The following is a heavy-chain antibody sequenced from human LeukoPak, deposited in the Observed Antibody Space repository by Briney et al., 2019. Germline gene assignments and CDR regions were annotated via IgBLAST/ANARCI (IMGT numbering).Heavy chain of an antibody. CDR3: AREIFGLGSYPDY. V-gene: IGHV3-33*01. CDR2: IWHDGSHK. Sequence: GGSLRLSCAASGFAFNTYAMHWVRQAPGKGLEWVTLIWHDGSHKFYIDSVRGRFTISRDNSRNTVYLQMNGLRAEDTAVYYCAREIFGLGSYPDYWGQGTLVTVSS. D-gene: IGHD3-10*01. CDR1: GFAFNTYA. J-gene: IGHJ4*02.